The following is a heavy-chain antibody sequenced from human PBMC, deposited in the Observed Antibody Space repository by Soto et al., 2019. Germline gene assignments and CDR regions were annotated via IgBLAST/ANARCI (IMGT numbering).Heavy chain of an antibody. D-gene: IGHD4-17*01. Sequence: GGSLRLSCAASGFTFDDYAMHWVRQAPGKGLEWVSLISGDGGSTYYADSVKGRFTISRDNSKNSLYLQMNSLRTEYCAWYCCANGLMTTVVTIGYWGQGTLVTVSS. J-gene: IGHJ4*02. CDR1: GFTFDDYA. CDR3: ANGLMTTVVTIGY. CDR2: ISGDGGST. V-gene: IGHV3-43*02.